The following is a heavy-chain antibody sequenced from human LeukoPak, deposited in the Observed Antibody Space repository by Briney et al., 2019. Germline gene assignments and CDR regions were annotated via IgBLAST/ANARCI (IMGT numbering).Heavy chain of an antibody. CDR2: INAGNGNT. CDR1: GYTSTSYA. V-gene: IGHV1-3*01. D-gene: IGHD5-12*01. CDR3: ARVSGYDFHPIDY. Sequence: ASVKLSCKASGYTSTSYAMRWVRQAPGQRLEWMGWINAGNGNTKYSQKFQGRVTITRDTSASTAYMELSSLRSEDTAVYYCARVSGYDFHPIDYWGQGTLVTVSS. J-gene: IGHJ4*02.